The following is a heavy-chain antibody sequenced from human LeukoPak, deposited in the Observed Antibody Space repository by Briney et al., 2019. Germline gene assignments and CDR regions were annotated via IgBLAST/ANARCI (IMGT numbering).Heavy chain of an antibody. Sequence: RAGGSLRLSCAASDFSFITYAMSWVRQAPGKGLEWVSSISSSSSYIYYADSVKGRFTISRDNAKNSLYLQMNSLRAEDTAVYYCAREWVDPDITSAFDIWGQGTMVTVSS. V-gene: IGHV3-21*01. CDR2: ISSSSSYI. CDR1: DFSFITYA. D-gene: IGHD3-3*01. CDR3: AREWVDPDITSAFDI. J-gene: IGHJ3*02.